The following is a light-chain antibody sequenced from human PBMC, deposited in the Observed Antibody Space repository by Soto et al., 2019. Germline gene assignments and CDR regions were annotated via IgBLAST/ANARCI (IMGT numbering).Light chain of an antibody. J-gene: IGKJ1*01. CDR3: QHRYNWPWT. V-gene: IGKV3-11*01. CDR2: DTS. CDR1: QSFSTY. Sequence: EIVLTQSPATLPLSPGERATLSCRASQSFSTYLAWYQQKPGQAPRLLIYDTSKRATGIPARFSGSGSGTDFPLIINSLEPEDFAMYYCQHRYNWPWTFGQGTTVEIK.